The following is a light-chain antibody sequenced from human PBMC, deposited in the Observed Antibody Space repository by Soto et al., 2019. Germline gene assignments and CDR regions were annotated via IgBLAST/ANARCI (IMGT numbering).Light chain of an antibody. CDR1: QSVYNK. V-gene: IGKV3-15*01. CDR2: GAS. Sequence: EIVMTQSPATLSVSPGERATLSCRASQSVYNKFAWYQQRPGQAPRLLIYGASTRATGIPARFSGGGSGTEFSLIISSLQSEDFAVYYCQQYNDWPMYSFGQGTRLEIK. CDR3: QQYNDWPMYS. J-gene: IGKJ2*01.